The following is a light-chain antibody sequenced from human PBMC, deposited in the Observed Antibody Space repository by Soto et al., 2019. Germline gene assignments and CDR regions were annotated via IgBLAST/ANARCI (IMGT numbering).Light chain of an antibody. Sequence: QSALTQSASVSGSPGQSITISCTGTSSDVGAYNYVSWYQQYPGKAPKLMIYDVSNWPSGISNRFSGSKSGNTASLTISGLQAEDEADYYCSSYTSSGTWVFGGGTKLTVL. CDR1: SSDVGAYNY. J-gene: IGLJ3*02. V-gene: IGLV2-14*01. CDR2: DVS. CDR3: SSYTSSGTWV.